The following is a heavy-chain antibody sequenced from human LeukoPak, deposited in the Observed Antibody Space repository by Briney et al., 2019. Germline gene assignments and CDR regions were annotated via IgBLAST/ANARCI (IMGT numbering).Heavy chain of an antibody. V-gene: IGHV4-34*01. J-gene: IGHJ4*02. CDR1: GGSLSGYY. CDR3: ARQSRDGTDY. CDR2: INHSGST. D-gene: IGHD5-24*01. Sequence: SETLSLTCDVYGGSLSGYYWSWIRQPPEKGLEWIGEINHSGSTNYNPSLKSRVTISVDTSKNQFSLKLSSVTAADTAVYYCARQSRDGTDYWGQGTLVTVSS.